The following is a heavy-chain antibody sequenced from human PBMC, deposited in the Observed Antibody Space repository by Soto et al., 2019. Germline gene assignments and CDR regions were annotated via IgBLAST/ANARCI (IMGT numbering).Heavy chain of an antibody. CDR3: ARDLHRTYYYDS. J-gene: IGHJ4*02. V-gene: IGHV6-1*01. CDR2: TYYRSKWHT. D-gene: IGHD2-21*01. Sequence: SQTLSLTCDISGDSVSSTSSIWNWIRQSPSRGLEWLGRTYYRSKWHTDYAVSVRGRITINPDTPKNQFFLQLSSVTPDDTAVYFCARDLHRTYYYDSWGQGTLVTVSS. CDR1: GDSVSSTSSI.